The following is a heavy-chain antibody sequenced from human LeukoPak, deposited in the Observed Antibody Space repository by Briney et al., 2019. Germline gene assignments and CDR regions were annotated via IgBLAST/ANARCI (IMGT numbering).Heavy chain of an antibody. Sequence: PGGSLRLSCAASGFTFSSYAMHWVRQAPGKGLEYVSAISSNGGSTYYANSAKGRFTISRDNSKNTLYLQMGSLRAEDMAVYYCARSSGRSPNRDYMDVWGKGTTVTISS. CDR2: ISSNGGST. CDR3: ARSSGRSPNRDYMDV. V-gene: IGHV3-64*01. CDR1: GFTFSSYA. D-gene: IGHD1-14*01. J-gene: IGHJ6*03.